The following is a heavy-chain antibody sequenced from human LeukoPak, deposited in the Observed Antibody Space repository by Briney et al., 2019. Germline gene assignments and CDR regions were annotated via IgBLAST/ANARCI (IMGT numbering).Heavy chain of an antibody. Sequence: PGGSLRLSCAASGFTFSRYWMTWVRQAPGKGLEWVAKIKEDGSDKYYVDSLKGRFTISKDNAKNSLYLQMNSLRAEDTAVYYCARAYSSGWDNWFDPWGQGTLVTVSS. CDR3: ARAYSSGWDNWFDP. D-gene: IGHD6-19*01. CDR1: GFTFSRYW. V-gene: IGHV3-7*01. CDR2: IKEDGSDK. J-gene: IGHJ5*02.